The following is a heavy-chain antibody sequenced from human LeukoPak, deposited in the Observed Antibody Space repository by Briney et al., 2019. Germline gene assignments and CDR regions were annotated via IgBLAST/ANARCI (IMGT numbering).Heavy chain of an antibody. CDR3: AFARPGIAAAGTWFDP. Sequence: ASVKVSCKASGYIFSSYGISWVRQAPGQGLEWMGWISTYSGDTNYAQKFQDRVTMTTDKSTSTAFMELRSLRSDDTAVYYCAFARPGIAAAGTWFDPWGQGTLVTVSS. V-gene: IGHV1-18*01. CDR1: GYIFSSYG. CDR2: ISTYSGDT. D-gene: IGHD6-13*01. J-gene: IGHJ5*02.